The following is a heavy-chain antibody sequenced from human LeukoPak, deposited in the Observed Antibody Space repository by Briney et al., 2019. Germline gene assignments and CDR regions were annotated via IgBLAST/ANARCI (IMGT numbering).Heavy chain of an antibody. Sequence: GGSLRLSCAASGFTFSSYAMHWVRQAPGKGLEYVSAISSNGGSTYYADSVKGRFTISRDNSKNTLYLQMGSLRAEDMAVYYCARAPEYDYVWGSYRPGSPMNDYWGQGTLVTVSS. CDR2: ISSNGGST. CDR1: GFTFSSYA. V-gene: IGHV3-64*02. J-gene: IGHJ4*02. D-gene: IGHD3-16*02. CDR3: ARAPEYDYVWGSYRPGSPMNDY.